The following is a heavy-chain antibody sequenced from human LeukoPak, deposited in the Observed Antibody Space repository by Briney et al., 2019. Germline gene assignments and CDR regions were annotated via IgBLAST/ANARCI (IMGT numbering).Heavy chain of an antibody. CDR3: ARAPYGLGYNIDY. CDR2: INPNSGGT. J-gene: IGHJ4*02. Sequence: GASVKVSCKASGYTFTGYYMHWVRQAPGQGLEWMGRINPNSGGTNYAQKLQGRVTMTTDTSTSTAYMELRSLRSDDTAVYYYARAPYGLGYNIDYWGQGTLVTVSS. CDR1: GYTFTGYY. D-gene: IGHD5-18*01. V-gene: IGHV1-2*06.